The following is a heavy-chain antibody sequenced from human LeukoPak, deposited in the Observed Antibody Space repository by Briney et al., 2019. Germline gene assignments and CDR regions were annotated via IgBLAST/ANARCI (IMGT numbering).Heavy chain of an antibody. CDR3: ARDSGGYSYGMDV. J-gene: IGHJ6*02. V-gene: IGHV6-1*01. Sequence: SQTLSLTCAISGDSVSNNNVAWSWIRQSPSRGLEWLGRTYYRSKWYNDYAVSVKSRITINPDTSKNQFSLQLNSVTPEDTAVYYCARDSGGYSYGMDVRGQGTTVTVSS. CDR1: GDSVSNNNVA. CDR2: TYYRSKWYN. D-gene: IGHD1-26*01.